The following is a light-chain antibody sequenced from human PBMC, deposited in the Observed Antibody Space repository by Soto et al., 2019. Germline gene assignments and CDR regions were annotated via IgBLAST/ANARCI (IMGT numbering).Light chain of an antibody. J-gene: IGKJ4*01. Sequence: DIQVTQSPSSLSASVGDSVTITCRASQSISSYLNWYQQKPGKAPKLLIYAASTLQAGVPSRFSGSGSGTDFTLTISSLQPEDVAAYYCQKYNSAPLTFGGGTKVDIK. V-gene: IGKV1-27*01. CDR2: AAS. CDR1: QSISSY. CDR3: QKYNSAPLT.